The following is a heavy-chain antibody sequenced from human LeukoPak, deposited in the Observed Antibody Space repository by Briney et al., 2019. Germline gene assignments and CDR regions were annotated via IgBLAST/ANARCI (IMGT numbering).Heavy chain of an antibody. CDR1: GFSISSYY. CDR2: IYYSGNT. D-gene: IGHD6-19*01. Sequence: SETLSLTCTVSGFSISSYYWSWIRQPPGKGLEWIGYIYYSGNTNYNPSLKSRVTISVDTSKNQFYLKLSSVTAADTAVYYCASSDGAPVAGMGLDYWGQGTLVTVSS. V-gene: IGHV4-59*01. J-gene: IGHJ4*02. CDR3: ASSDGAPVAGMGLDY.